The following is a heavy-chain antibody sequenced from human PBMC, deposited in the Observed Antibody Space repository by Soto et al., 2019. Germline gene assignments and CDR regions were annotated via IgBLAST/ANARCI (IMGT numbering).Heavy chain of an antibody. J-gene: IGHJ6*02. CDR2: ISSSSSYI. Sequence: EVQLVESGGGLVKPGGSLRLSCAASGFTFSSYSMNWVRQAPGKGLEWVSSISSSSSYIYYADSVKGRFTISRDNAKNSLYLQMNSLSAEDTAVYYCARRPYSSSCPNNDYYYGMAVWGQGTTVTVSS. V-gene: IGHV3-21*01. CDR1: GFTFSSYS. D-gene: IGHD6-13*01. CDR3: ARRPYSSSCPNNDYYYGMAV.